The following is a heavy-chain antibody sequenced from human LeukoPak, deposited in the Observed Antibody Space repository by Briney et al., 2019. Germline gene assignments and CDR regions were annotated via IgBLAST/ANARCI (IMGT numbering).Heavy chain of an antibody. Sequence: SETLSLTCTVSGGSVSSGVYYWSWIRQPPGKGLEWIGYINYSGYTLYNPSLRSRVTISIDTSKNHFSLKVSSVTAADTAVYYCARDRGYSYGPFDSWGPGTLVTVSS. CDR1: GGSVSSGVYY. J-gene: IGHJ4*02. CDR2: INYSGYT. V-gene: IGHV4-30-4*01. CDR3: ARDRGYSYGPFDS. D-gene: IGHD5-18*01.